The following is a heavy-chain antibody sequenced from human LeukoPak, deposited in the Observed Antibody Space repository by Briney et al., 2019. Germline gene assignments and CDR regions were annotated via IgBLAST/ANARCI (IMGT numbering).Heavy chain of an antibody. V-gene: IGHV4-34*01. CDR2: INHSGST. J-gene: IGHJ4*02. Sequence: SETLSLTCTVSGGSISSYYWSWIRQPPGKGLEWIGEINHSGSTNYNPSLKSRVTISVDTSKNQFSLKLSSVTAADTAVYYCARGGAGYSSSWYSPYHFDYWGQGTLVTVSS. CDR3: ARGGAGYSSSWYSPYHFDY. D-gene: IGHD6-13*01. CDR1: GGSISSYY.